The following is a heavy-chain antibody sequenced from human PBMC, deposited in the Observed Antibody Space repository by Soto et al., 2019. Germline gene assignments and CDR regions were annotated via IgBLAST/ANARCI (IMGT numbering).Heavy chain of an antibody. D-gene: IGHD5-18*01. Sequence: SETLSLTCTVSGGSIRSGNYYWSWIRQPPGKGLEWIGFISYSGSTYYSLSLKSRVTISVDTSKNQFSLNLSFVTAADTAVYYCATMGTPATGLYYFDYWCQGTLVNDSS. CDR3: ATMGTPATGLYYFDY. CDR1: GGSIRSGNYY. CDR2: ISYSGST. V-gene: IGHV4-30-4*01. J-gene: IGHJ4*02.